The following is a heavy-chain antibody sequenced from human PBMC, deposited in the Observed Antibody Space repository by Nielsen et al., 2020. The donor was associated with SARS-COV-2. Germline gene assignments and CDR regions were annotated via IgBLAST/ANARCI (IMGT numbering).Heavy chain of an antibody. CDR3: VRDNWGRMDV. Sequence: GGSLRLSCAASGFSVSSNYMSWVRQAAGKGLEWVSVIYSDDSASYADSVKGRFTVSRDNFKNMLFLQMKSLRAEDTGVYYCVRDNWGRMDVWGQGTTVTVSS. V-gene: IGHV3-66*01. J-gene: IGHJ6*02. CDR1: GFSVSSNY. D-gene: IGHD7-27*01. CDR2: IYSDDSA.